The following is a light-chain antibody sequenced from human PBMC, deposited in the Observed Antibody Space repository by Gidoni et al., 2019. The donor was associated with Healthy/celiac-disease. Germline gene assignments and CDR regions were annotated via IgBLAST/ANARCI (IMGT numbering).Light chain of an antibody. CDR3: QQYYSTPPAWT. V-gene: IGKV4-1*01. Sequence: DIVMTQSPDSLAVSLGERATINCKSSQNVLYSSNNKNYLAWYQQKPGQPPKLLIYWASTRESGVPDRFSGSGSGTDFTLTISSLQAEDVAVYYCQQYYSTPPAWTFGQXTKVEIK. CDR1: QNVLYSSNNKNY. J-gene: IGKJ1*01. CDR2: WAS.